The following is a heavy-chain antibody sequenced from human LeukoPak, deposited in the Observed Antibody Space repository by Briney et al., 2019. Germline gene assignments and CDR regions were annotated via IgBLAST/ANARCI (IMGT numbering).Heavy chain of an antibody. J-gene: IGHJ3*02. Sequence: TLSLTCTVSGGSTRTVGYFWSWIRQHPEMGLEGIGYIYYTWSTYYNPSLDSQSTIPLDTSRTHFSLKLSSVTAADTAVYYCARVTFCVAGYHFGGGLDIWGQGIMVTVSS. CDR3: ARVTFCVAGYHFGGGLDI. V-gene: IGHV4-31*01. CDR1: GGSTRTVGYF. D-gene: IGHD5-12*01. CDR2: IYYTWST.